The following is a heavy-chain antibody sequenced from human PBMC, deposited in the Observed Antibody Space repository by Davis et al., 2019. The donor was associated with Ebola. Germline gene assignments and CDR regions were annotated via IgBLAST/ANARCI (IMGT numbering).Heavy chain of an antibody. CDR1: GFTVSSDY. J-gene: IGHJ4*02. D-gene: IGHD2-21*02. CDR2: IYRGGDT. V-gene: IGHV3-53*01. Sequence: PGGSLRLSCVPSGFTVSSDYMSWVRQAPGKGLEWVSVIYRGGDTYYADSVKGRFTISRDNSKNTLSLQMNSLRAEDTAVYFWARGGGAYCGGNCERTFDYWGQGTLVTVSS. CDR3: ARGGGAYCGGNCERTFDY.